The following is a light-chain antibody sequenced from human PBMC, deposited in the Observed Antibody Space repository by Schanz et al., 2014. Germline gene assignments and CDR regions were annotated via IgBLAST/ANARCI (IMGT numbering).Light chain of an antibody. CDR1: NSNIASHT. CDR3: AAWDDTLNNWL. CDR2: TNN. Sequence: QSVLTQPPSASGTPGQRVTISCSGSNSNIASHTVSWFQQLPGTAPKLLIYTNNQRPSGVPDRFSGSKSGTSASLAISGLQSDDEADYYCAAWDDTLNNWLFGGGTKLTVL. J-gene: IGLJ3*02. V-gene: IGLV1-44*01.